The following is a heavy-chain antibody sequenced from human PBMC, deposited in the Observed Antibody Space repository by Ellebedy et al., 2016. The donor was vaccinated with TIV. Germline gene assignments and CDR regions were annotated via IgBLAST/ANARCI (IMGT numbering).Heavy chain of an antibody. J-gene: IGHJ3*02. D-gene: IGHD2-2*01. CDR3: VREGVPRGFDI. CDR1: GFTFSSYA. Sequence: GESLKISCVASGFTFSSYAMCWVRQAPGKGLEWVSTISDSGGNTHFPDSVKGRFTISRDNSRNSLYVQMSSLRAEDTAVYYCVREGVPRGFDIWGQGTMVTVSS. CDR2: ISDSGGNT. V-gene: IGHV3-23*01.